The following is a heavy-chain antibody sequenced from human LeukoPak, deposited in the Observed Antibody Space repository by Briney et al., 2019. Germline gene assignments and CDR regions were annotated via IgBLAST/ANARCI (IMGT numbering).Heavy chain of an antibody. CDR3: ARAPYSSSTGGY. J-gene: IGHJ4*02. V-gene: IGHV3-21*01. Sequence: GSLLLSCAASGFTFSSYSMNWVRQAPGKGLEWVSSISSSSSYIYYADSVKGRFTISRDNAKNSLYLQMNSLRAEDTAVYYCARAPYSSSTGGYWGQGTLVTVSS. D-gene: IGHD6-6*01. CDR1: GFTFSSYS. CDR2: ISSSSSYI.